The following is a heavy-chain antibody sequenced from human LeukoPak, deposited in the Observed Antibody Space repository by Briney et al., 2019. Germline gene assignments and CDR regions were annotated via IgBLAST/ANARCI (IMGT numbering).Heavy chain of an antibody. CDR3: ARGRYGGNRSFDN. CDR1: GYTFRDQE. D-gene: IGHD4-23*01. J-gene: IGHJ4*02. V-gene: IGHV1-8*01. CDR2: IHPNSGKT. Sequence: GASVTVSCKASGYTFRDQEINWVRQASGQGLEWVGWIHPNSGKTGYAQKFQGRVSMTRTTSISTTYMELTSLTSEDTAVYYCARGRYGGNRSFDNWGQGTQLIVSS.